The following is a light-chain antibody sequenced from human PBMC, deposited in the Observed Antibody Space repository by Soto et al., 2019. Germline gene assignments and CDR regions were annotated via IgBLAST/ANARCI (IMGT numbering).Light chain of an antibody. CDR3: QQYNSYWA. CDR1: QSISSW. CDR2: DAS. V-gene: IGKV1-5*01. J-gene: IGKJ1*01. Sequence: DIQMTQSPSTLSASVGDRVTITCRASQSISSWLAWYQQKPGKAPKLLIYDASSLESGVPSRFSGSGSGTGFVLTSSSVQPGDFATYYCQQYNSYWAVGQGTKVEIK.